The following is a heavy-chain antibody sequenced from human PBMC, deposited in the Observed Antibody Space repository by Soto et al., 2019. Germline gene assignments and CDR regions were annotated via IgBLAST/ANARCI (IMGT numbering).Heavy chain of an antibody. CDR1: GYTFTGYY. CDR2: INPNSGGT. V-gene: IGHV1-2*04. CDR3: ATQRDYGDYGAFDY. J-gene: IGHJ4*02. Sequence: QVQLVQSGAEVKKPGASVKVSCKASGYTFTGYYMHWVRQAPGQGLEWMGWINPNSGGTNYTQKFQGWVTMTRDTSISTAYMELSRLRSDDTAVYYCATQRDYGDYGAFDYWGQGTLVTVSS. D-gene: IGHD4-17*01.